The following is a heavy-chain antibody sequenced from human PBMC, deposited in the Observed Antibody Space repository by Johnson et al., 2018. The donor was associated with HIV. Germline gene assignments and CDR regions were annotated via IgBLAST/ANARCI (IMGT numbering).Heavy chain of an antibody. D-gene: IGHD6-13*01. CDR1: GFTLSSYD. V-gene: IGHV3-13*01. CDR3: ARVAHSHTHAFDI. Sequence: VQLVESGGGLVQPGGSLRLSCAASGFTLSSYDMHWVRQATGKGLEWVSVIGTAGDTYYPGSVKGRFTISRENARNSWFLQVNSLRAGDTAVYYCARVAHSHTHAFDIWGQGTMVTVSS. CDR2: IGTAGDT. J-gene: IGHJ3*02.